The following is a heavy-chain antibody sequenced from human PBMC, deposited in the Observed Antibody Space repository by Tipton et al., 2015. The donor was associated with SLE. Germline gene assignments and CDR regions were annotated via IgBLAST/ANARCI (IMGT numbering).Heavy chain of an antibody. CDR2: IRSKANSYAT. D-gene: IGHD5-24*01. CDR3: ARCNYVEMATIRAFDI. V-gene: IGHV3-73*01. CDR1: GFTFSGSA. J-gene: IGHJ3*02. Sequence: SLRLSCAASGFTFSGSAMHWVRHASGKGLEWVGRIRSKANSYATAYAASVKGRFTISRDDSKNTAYLQMNSLKSEDTAVYYCARCNYVEMATIRAFDIWGQGTMVTVSS.